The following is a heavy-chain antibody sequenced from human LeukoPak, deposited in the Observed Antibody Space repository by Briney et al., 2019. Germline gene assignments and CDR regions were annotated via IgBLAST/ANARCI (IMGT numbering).Heavy chain of an antibody. CDR1: GFTFSSYG. V-gene: IGHV3-33*01. CDR2: IWYDGSKK. CDR3: ARGRFGELYYVDV. D-gene: IGHD3-10*01. Sequence: GSLLLSCAASGFTFSSYGMQWGRRAPGKGVEWGAVIWYDGSKKYYADSVKGRFTISRDNSKNTLYLQMNSLRAEDTAVYYCARGRFGELYYVDVWGKGTTVTVSS. J-gene: IGHJ6*03.